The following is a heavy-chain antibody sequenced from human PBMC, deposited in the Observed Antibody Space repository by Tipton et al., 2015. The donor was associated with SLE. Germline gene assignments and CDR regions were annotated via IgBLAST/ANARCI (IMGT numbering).Heavy chain of an antibody. CDR1: GYSISRAYY. V-gene: IGHV4-38-2*02. J-gene: IGHJ3*02. Sequence: TLSLTCAVSGYSISRAYYRGWIRQPPGKGLEWIGSVFHNGNSYYSPSLKSRVTISVDTSRNQFSLKLTSVTAADTAVYYCARDWNFWSGPGAFDIWGQGTMVTVSS. CDR3: ARDWNFWSGPGAFDI. D-gene: IGHD3-3*01. CDR2: VFHNGNS.